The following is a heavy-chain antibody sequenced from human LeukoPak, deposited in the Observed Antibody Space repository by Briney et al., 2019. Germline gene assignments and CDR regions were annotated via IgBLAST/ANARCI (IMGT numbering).Heavy chain of an antibody. V-gene: IGHV4-59*08. J-gene: IGHJ4*02. D-gene: IGHD3-10*01. CDR1: GGSVSSNH. CDR3: ARLAGVIWYYYDL. Sequence: PSETLSLTCSVSGGSVSSNHWTWIRQPPGKGLEWIGYIYFSGNTHYNPSLRRRVTLSLDTTKNHFSLHLTSVTAADTGVYYCARLAGVIWYYYDLWGQGTLVSVSS. CDR2: IYFSGNT.